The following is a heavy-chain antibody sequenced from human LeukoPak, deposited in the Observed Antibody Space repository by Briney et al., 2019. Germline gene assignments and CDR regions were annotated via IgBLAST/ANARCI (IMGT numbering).Heavy chain of an antibody. CDR3: SRESGAFCPFGY. CDR1: GDSICNTNC. V-gene: IGHV4-4*01. D-gene: IGHD1-26*01. CDR2: ISLSGRT. J-gene: IGHJ4*02. Sequence: PSETLSLTCGVSGDSICNTNCWSWVRPPPGQGLEWIGEISLSGRTNYHPSLNGRVTMSLDESTNQHSPNLTSVTDADTPGSCCSRESGAFCPFGYWGQGTLVIVPS.